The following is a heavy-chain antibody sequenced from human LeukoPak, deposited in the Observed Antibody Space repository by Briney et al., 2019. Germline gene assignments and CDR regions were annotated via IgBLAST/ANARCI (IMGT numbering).Heavy chain of an antibody. V-gene: IGHV3-30*18. J-gene: IGHJ4*02. CDR1: GFIFDDYA. Sequence: GGSLRLSCAASGFIFDDYAMHWVRQAPGKGLEWVAVISYDGSNKYYADSVKGRFTISRDNSKNTLYLQMNSLRAEDTAVYYCAKGRIDYWGQGTLVTVSS. CDR3: AKGRIDY. CDR2: ISYDGSNK.